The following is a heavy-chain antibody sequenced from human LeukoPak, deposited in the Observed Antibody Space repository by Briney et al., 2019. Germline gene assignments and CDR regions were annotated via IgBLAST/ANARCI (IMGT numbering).Heavy chain of an antibody. CDR1: GFTFSSYA. CDR3: AREGRITMIVVVISTFDY. D-gene: IGHD3-22*01. V-gene: IGHV3-23*01. J-gene: IGHJ4*02. CDR2: ISGSGGNT. Sequence: GGSLRLSCAASGFTFSSYAMSWVRQAPGQGLEWVSGISGSGGNTYYADSVKGRFTISRDNSKNTLYLQMNSLRAEDTAVYYCAREGRITMIVVVISTFDYWGQGAVVTVSS.